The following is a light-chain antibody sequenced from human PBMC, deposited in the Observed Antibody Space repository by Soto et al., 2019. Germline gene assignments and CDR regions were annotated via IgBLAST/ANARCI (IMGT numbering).Light chain of an antibody. CDR2: AAS. Sequence: DMEMTQSPLSLSASVGDRVTITCRASQSISNYLNWYQHKPGKVPKLLIYAASSLQSGVPTRFSGSGSGTHYTLTIDSLQPKDFATYYCQQSYGTPLTFGGGTKIEIK. V-gene: IGKV1-39*01. CDR1: QSISNY. CDR3: QQSYGTPLT. J-gene: IGKJ4*01.